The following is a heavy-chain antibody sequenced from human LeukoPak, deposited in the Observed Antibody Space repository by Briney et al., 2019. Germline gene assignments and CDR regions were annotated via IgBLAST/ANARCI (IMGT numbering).Heavy chain of an antibody. V-gene: IGHV3-23*01. CDR3: AKDIRGYSYGYYGY. D-gene: IGHD5-18*01. J-gene: IGHJ4*02. CDR2: ISDSGNT. Sequence: GGSLRLSCAASGFTLSSYAMSWVRQAPGKGLEWVSAISDSGNTYHADSVKGRFTISRDNSKNTLYLQMNSLRAEDTAVYYCAKDIRGYSYGYYGYWGQGTLVTVSS. CDR1: GFTLSSYA.